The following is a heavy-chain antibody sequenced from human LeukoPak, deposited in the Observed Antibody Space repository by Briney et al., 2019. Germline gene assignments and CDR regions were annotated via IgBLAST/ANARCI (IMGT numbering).Heavy chain of an antibody. CDR1: GFTFSDYY. V-gene: IGHV3-11*01. J-gene: IGHJ4*02. CDR2: ISSSGSTI. Sequence: GGSLRLSCAASGFTFSDYYMSWIRQAPGKGLEWVSYISSSGSTIYYADSVKGRFTISRDNSKNTLYLQMNSLRAEDTAVYYCAKEGYDSSGYNDYWGQGTLVTVSS. D-gene: IGHD3-22*01. CDR3: AKEGYDSSGYNDY.